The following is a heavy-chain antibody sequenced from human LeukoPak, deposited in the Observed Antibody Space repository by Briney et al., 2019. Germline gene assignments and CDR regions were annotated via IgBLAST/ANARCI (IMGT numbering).Heavy chain of an antibody. Sequence: ASVKVSCKASGYTFTGYYMHWVRQAPGQGLEWMGWINPNSGGTNYAQKFQGRVTMTRDTSISTAYMELSRLRSDDTAVYYCARERERPVGATHDAFDIWGQGTMVTVSS. D-gene: IGHD1-26*01. J-gene: IGHJ3*02. CDR3: ARERERPVGATHDAFDI. V-gene: IGHV1-2*02. CDR1: GYTFTGYY. CDR2: INPNSGGT.